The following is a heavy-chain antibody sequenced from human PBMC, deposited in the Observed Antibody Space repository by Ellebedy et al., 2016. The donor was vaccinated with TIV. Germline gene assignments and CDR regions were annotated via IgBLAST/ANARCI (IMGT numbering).Heavy chain of an antibody. Sequence: AASVKVSCKASGYTFTTFAIHWVRQAPGQSPEWMGWINVADANTKYSQKFQGRVTFTRDTSANTVYMHLSSLRSEDSAVYYCARDPLGYCSDGSCTNNWFDPWGQGTLVTVSS. CDR3: ARDPLGYCSDGSCTNNWFDP. V-gene: IGHV1-3*01. D-gene: IGHD2-15*01. J-gene: IGHJ5*02. CDR1: GYTFTTFA. CDR2: INVADANT.